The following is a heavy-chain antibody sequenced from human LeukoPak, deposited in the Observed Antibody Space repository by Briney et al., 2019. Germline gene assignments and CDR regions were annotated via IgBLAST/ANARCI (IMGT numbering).Heavy chain of an antibody. CDR1: GFTFSSYG. CDR2: IRYDGSQK. J-gene: IGHJ6*03. V-gene: IGHV3-33*01. D-gene: IGHD6-19*01. Sequence: GGSLRLSCAASGFTFSSYGMFWVRQAPGKGLEWVGVIRYDGSQKHYADSVKGRFTISRDNSKDNLYLQMNSLRVEDTAVYYCARDGVAGHYYYYYMDVWGRGTTVTVSS. CDR3: ARDGVAGHYYYYYMDV.